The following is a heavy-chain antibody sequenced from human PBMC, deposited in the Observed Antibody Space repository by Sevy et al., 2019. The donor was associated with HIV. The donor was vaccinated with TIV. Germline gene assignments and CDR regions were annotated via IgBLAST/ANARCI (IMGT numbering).Heavy chain of an antibody. J-gene: IGHJ4*02. D-gene: IGHD3-10*01. Sequence: GGCLRLSCAASGFTFSSYAVHWVRQAPGKGLEWVAVISYDGSNKYYADSVKGRFTISRDNSKNTLYLQMNSLRAEDTAVYYCARETYYYGSGSYYPLDYWGQGTLVTVSS. CDR1: GFTFSSYA. CDR3: ARETYYYGSGSYYPLDY. CDR2: ISYDGSNK. V-gene: IGHV3-30-3*01.